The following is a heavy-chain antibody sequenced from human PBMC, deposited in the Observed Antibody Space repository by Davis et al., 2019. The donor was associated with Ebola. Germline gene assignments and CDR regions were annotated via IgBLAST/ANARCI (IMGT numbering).Heavy chain of an antibody. J-gene: IGHJ5*02. Sequence: ASVKVSCKASGYTFTGYYMHWVRQAPGQGLEWMGWINPNSGGTNYAQKFQGRVTMTRDTSISTAYMELSRLRSDDTAVYYCARGEETGITGTTIGFDPWGQGTLVTVSS. CDR1: GYTFTGYY. CDR3: ARGEETGITGTTIGFDP. D-gene: IGHD1-7*01. V-gene: IGHV1-2*02. CDR2: INPNSGGT.